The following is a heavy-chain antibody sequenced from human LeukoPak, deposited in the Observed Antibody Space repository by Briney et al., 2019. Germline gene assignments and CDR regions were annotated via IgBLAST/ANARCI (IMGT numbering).Heavy chain of an antibody. Sequence: ASVKVSCKASGYTFTSYGISWVRQAPGQGLEWMGWISAYNGNTNYAQKLQGRVTMTTDISTSTAYMELRSLRSDDTAVYYCARGFVVPAYYYYYGMDVWGQGTTVTVSS. V-gene: IGHV1-18*01. J-gene: IGHJ6*02. CDR3: ARGFVVPAYYYYYGMDV. D-gene: IGHD2-2*01. CDR2: ISAYNGNT. CDR1: GYTFTSYG.